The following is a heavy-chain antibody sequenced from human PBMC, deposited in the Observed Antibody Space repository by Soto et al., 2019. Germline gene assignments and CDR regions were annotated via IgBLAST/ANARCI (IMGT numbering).Heavy chain of an antibody. J-gene: IGHJ4*02. Sequence: QVQLQESGPGLVKPSQTLSLTCTVSGGSISSGGYYWSWIRQHPGKGLEWIGYIYYSGSTYYNPSLTRRVTISVATSKNQFSLKLSSVTAADTAVYYCARDMCGDCFSFDYWGQGTLVTVSS. V-gene: IGHV4-31*03. CDR3: ARDMCGDCFSFDY. CDR2: IYYSGST. D-gene: IGHD2-21*02. CDR1: GGSISSGGYY.